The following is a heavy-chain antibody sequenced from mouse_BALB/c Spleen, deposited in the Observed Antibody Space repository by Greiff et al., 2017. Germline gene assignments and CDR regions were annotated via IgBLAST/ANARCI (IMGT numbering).Heavy chain of an antibody. CDR2: INPNNGGT. J-gene: IGHJ4*01. D-gene: IGHD1-1*01. CDR1: GYTFTDYN. Sequence: EVQLQESGPELVKPGASVKIPCKASGYTFTDYNMDWVKQSHGKSLEWIGDINPNNGGTIYNQKFKSKATLTVDKSSSSAYMELRSLTSEDTAVYDCAEAGYYDSSYDAMDYWGQGTSVTVSS. CDR3: AEAGYYDSSYDAMDY. V-gene: IGHV1-18*01.